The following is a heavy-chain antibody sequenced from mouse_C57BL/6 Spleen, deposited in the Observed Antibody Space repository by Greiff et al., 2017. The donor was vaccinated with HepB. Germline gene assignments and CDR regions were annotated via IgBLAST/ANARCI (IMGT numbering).Heavy chain of an antibody. V-gene: IGHV2-2*01. CDR2: IWSGGST. CDR1: GFSLTSYG. J-gene: IGHJ4*01. CDR3: ARNPGYYAMDY. Sequence: QVQLQQSGPGLVQPSQSLSITCTVSGFSLTSYGVHWVRQSPGKGLEWLGVIWSGGSTDYNAAFISRLSISKDNSKSQVFFKMNSLQADDTDIYYCARNPGYYAMDYWGQGTSVTVSS.